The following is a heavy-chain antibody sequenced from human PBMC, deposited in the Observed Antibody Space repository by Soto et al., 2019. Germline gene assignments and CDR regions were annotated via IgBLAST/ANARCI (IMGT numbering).Heavy chain of an antibody. CDR3: ARVGKYYDFWSGYQEGMDV. J-gene: IGHJ6*02. Sequence: SSVKVSCKASGYTFTSYGISWVRQAPGQGLEWMGWISAYNGNTNYAQKLQGRVTMTTDTSTSTAYMELRSLRSDDTAVYYCARVGKYYDFWSGYQEGMDVWGQGTTVTVSS. V-gene: IGHV1-18*01. CDR1: GYTFTSYG. CDR2: ISAYNGNT. D-gene: IGHD3-3*01.